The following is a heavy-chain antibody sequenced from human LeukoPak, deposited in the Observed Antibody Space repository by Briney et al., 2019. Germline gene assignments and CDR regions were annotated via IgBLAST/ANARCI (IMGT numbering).Heavy chain of an antibody. Sequence: SQTLSLTCTVSGGSISSGDYYWSWIRQPPGKGLEWVGYIYYSGSTNYNPSLKSRVTISVDTSKNQFSLKLSSVTAADTAVYYCARAPDFWSGYFDYWGQGTLVTVSS. V-gene: IGHV4-61*08. D-gene: IGHD3-3*01. CDR2: IYYSGST. CDR3: ARAPDFWSGYFDY. CDR1: GGSISSGDYY. J-gene: IGHJ4*02.